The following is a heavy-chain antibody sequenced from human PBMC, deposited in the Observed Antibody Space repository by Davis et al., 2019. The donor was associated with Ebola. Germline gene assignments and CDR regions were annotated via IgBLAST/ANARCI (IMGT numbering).Heavy chain of an antibody. J-gene: IGHJ4*02. D-gene: IGHD6-19*01. Sequence: GESLKISCAASGITFRNVVMSWVRQAPGKGLEWVSGIDDDGEDTYYAGSVKGRFTVSRDNSKKTMYLQMNSLRAEDTAVYYCAKDLSGWPPVYWGQGTLVTVSS. CDR3: AKDLSGWPPVY. V-gene: IGHV3-23*01. CDR2: IDDDGEDT. CDR1: GITFRNVV.